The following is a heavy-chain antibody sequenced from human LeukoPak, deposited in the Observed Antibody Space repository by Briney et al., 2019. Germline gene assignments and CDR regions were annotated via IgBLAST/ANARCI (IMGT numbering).Heavy chain of an antibody. J-gene: IGHJ4*02. CDR1: GYTFTSYG. V-gene: IGHV1-18*01. D-gene: IGHD3-9*01. CDR2: ISAYNGNT. Sequence: ASVKVSCKASGYTFTSYGISWVRQAPGQGLEWMGWISAYNGNTNYAQKLQGRVTMTTDTSTSTAYMELRSLRSDDTAVYYCAREVTYYDILTGYYPHPLYYFDYWGQGTLVTVSS. CDR3: AREVTYYDILTGYYPHPLYYFDY.